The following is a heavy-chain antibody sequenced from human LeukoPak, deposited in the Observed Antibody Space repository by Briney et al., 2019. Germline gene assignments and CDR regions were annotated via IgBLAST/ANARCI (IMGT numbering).Heavy chain of an antibody. Sequence: GGSLRLSCAASGFTFDDYAMHWVRQAPGKGLEWVSGISWNSGSIGYADSVKGRFTISRDNAKNSLYLQMNSLRAEDTALYYCAKGFHSSSWTPLGYWGQGTLVTVSS. CDR3: AKGFHSSSWTPLGY. CDR1: GFTFDDYA. V-gene: IGHV3-9*01. J-gene: IGHJ4*02. D-gene: IGHD6-13*01. CDR2: ISWNSGSI.